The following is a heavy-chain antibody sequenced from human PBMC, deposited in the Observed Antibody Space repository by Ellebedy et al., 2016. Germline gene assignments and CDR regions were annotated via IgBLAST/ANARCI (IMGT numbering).Heavy chain of an antibody. CDR2: MNPNSGNT. Sequence: ASVKVSCKASGYTFTSHDINWVRQATGQGLEWMGWMNPNSGNTGYTQKFQGRVTMTRDTSISTAYMELSSLRSEDTAVYYCARVGKTVADDYWGQGTLVTVSS. CDR3: ARVGKTVADDY. D-gene: IGHD6-19*01. V-gene: IGHV1-8*01. CDR1: GYTFTSHD. J-gene: IGHJ4*02.